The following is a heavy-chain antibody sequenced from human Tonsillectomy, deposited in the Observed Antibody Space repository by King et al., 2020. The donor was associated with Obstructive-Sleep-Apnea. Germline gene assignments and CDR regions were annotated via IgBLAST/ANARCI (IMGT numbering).Heavy chain of an antibody. D-gene: IGHD3-22*01. J-gene: IGHJ4*02. CDR1: GGSISSYY. V-gene: IGHV4-59*08. Sequence: QLQESGPGLVKPSETLSLTCTVSGGSISSYYWSWIRQPPGKGLAWIGYISYSGSTNYNPSLKSRVTISVDTSKNQFSLKLSSVTAADTAVYYCARSLDSSGYYYTNYWGQGTLVTVSS. CDR3: ARSLDSSGYYYTNY. CDR2: ISYSGST.